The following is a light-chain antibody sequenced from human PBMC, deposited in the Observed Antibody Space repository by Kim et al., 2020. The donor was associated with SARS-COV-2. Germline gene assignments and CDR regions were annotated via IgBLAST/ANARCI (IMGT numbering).Light chain of an antibody. Sequence: AIRMTQSPSSFSASTGDRVTITCRASQGISSYLAWYQQKPGTAPKLLIYGASTLQSGVPSRFSGSGSGTDFTLTISCLQSEDFATYYCQQYDTYPWTFGQGTKVDIK. CDR1: QGISSY. CDR2: GAS. J-gene: IGKJ1*01. V-gene: IGKV1-8*01. CDR3: QQYDTYPWT.